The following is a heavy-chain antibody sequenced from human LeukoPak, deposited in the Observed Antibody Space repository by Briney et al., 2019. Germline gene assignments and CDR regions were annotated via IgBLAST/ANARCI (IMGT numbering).Heavy chain of an antibody. D-gene: IGHD6-25*01. CDR2: INTSGST. V-gene: IGHV4-4*07. J-gene: IGHJ5*02. CDR1: GGSISSYY. CDR3: AREGGNPRWLDP. Sequence: SETLSLTCTVSGGSISSYYWTWIRQSAGKGLEWIGRINTSGSTNYNPSLRSRVTMSVNTSKNQFSLNLTSVTAADTAVYSCAREGGNPRWLDPWGQGTLVTVSS.